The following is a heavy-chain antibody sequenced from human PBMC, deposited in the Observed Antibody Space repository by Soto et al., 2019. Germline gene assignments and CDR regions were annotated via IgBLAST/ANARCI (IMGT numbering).Heavy chain of an antibody. Sequence: SLRLSCASSGFTFSDYYMSWIRQAPGKGLEWVSYISSSGSTIYYADSVKGRFTISRDNAKNSLYLQMNSLRAADTAVYYCARYGGRNSSSWYIDYWGQGTLVTVSS. J-gene: IGHJ4*02. D-gene: IGHD6-13*01. CDR3: ARYGGRNSSSWYIDY. CDR2: ISSSGSTI. CDR1: GFTFSDYY. V-gene: IGHV3-11*04.